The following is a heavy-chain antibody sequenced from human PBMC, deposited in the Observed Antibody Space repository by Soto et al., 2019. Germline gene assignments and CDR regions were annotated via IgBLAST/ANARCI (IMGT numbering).Heavy chain of an antibody. J-gene: IGHJ4*02. CDR2: ITSSSSTI. Sequence: GGSLRLSCAASGFTFTSNSMHWVRQAPGKGLEWISYITSSSSTIYYADSVKGRFTISRDNAKNSLYLQMNSLRDDDTAVYYCARGRVGNAYFDYWGQGALVTVSS. CDR3: ARGRVGNAYFDY. D-gene: IGHD1-1*01. V-gene: IGHV3-48*02. CDR1: GFTFTSNS.